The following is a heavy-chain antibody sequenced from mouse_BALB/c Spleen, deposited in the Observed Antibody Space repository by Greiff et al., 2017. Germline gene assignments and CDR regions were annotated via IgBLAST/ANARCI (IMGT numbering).Heavy chain of an antibody. J-gene: IGHJ4*01. CDR1: GFTFSSFG. D-gene: IGHD1-1*01. Sequence: EVKVVESGGGLVQPGGSRKLSCAASGFTFSSFGMHWVRQAPEKGLEWVAYISSGSSTIYYADTVKGRFTISRDNPKNTLFLQMTSLRSEDTAMYYSARDFYNYGSIYAMDYWGQGTSVTASP. CDR3: ARDFYNYGSIYAMDY. V-gene: IGHV5-17*02. CDR2: ISSGSSTI.